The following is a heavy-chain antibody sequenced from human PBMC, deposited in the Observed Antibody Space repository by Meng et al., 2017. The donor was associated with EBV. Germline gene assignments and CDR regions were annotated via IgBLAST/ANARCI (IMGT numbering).Heavy chain of an antibody. V-gene: IGHV1-69*01. CDR3: ASESGRGFTPDF. J-gene: IGHJ4*02. D-gene: IGHD3-10*01. Sequence: QVLVEKSGAQVKSPGPSGKISCNTSGGPLRIDAVSWVRQVPGQGLEWLGGLIPMSGAPHYAQKFQDRVTITADEYTRTHYMELSSLRSDDTAMYYCASESGRGFTPDFWGQGTLVTVSS. CDR1: GGPLRIDA. CDR2: LIPMSGAP.